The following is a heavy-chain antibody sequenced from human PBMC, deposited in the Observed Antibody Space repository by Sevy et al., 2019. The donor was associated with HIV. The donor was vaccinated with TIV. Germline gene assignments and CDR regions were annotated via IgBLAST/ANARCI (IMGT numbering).Heavy chain of an antibody. D-gene: IGHD6-19*01. V-gene: IGHV3-30*04. CDR2: IAYEGTNE. Sequence: EGSLRLSCAASRFTFNTYAMHWVRQAPGKELDWVAFIAYEGTNEYYADSVKGRFTISRDNSKNTLYLQMNSLRAEDKAVYYCARDGVSSGWYRGYYFDYWGQGTLVTVSS. CDR3: ARDGVSSGWYRGYYFDY. J-gene: IGHJ4*02. CDR1: RFTFNTYA.